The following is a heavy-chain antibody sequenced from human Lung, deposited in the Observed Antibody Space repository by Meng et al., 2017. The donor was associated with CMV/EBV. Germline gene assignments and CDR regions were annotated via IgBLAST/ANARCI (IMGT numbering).Heavy chain of an antibody. CDR2: ISSSSSYI. V-gene: IGHV3-21*01. D-gene: IGHD1-26*01. Sequence: GESXKISCAASGFTFSSYSMNWVRQAPGKGLEWVSSISSSSSYIYYADSVKGRFTISRDNAKNSLYLQMNSLRAEDTAVYYCASDRGGSYDDDYYYYGMDVWGQGTXVTVSS. CDR1: GFTFSSYS. CDR3: ASDRGGSYDDDYYYYGMDV. J-gene: IGHJ6*02.